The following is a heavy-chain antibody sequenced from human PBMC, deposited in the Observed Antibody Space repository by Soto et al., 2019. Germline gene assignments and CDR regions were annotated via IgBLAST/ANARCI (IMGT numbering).Heavy chain of an antibody. CDR3: AREYEAAAGTALIANFDY. CDR1: GYTFTSYG. D-gene: IGHD6-13*01. V-gene: IGHV1-18*01. J-gene: IGHJ4*02. CDR2: ISAYNGNT. Sequence: ASVKVSCKASGYTFTSYGISWVRQAPGQGLEWMGWISAYNGNTNYAQKLQGRVTMTTDTSTSTAYMELRSLRSDDTAVYYCAREYEAAAGTALIANFDYWGQGTLVTVSS.